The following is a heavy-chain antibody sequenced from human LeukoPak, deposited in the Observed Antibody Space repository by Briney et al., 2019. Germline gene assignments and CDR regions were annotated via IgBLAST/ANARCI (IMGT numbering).Heavy chain of an antibody. Sequence: GGSLRLSCAASGFTFSSYSMNWVRQAPGKGLEWVSSISSSSSYIYYADSVEGRFTISRDNAKHSLYLQRNSRRAEDTAVYYCARDRRGWNDDPRPWNFDYWGQGTLVTVSS. J-gene: IGHJ4*02. D-gene: IGHD1-1*01. CDR1: GFTFSSYS. CDR2: ISSSSSYI. V-gene: IGHV3-21*01. CDR3: ARDRRGWNDDPRPWNFDY.